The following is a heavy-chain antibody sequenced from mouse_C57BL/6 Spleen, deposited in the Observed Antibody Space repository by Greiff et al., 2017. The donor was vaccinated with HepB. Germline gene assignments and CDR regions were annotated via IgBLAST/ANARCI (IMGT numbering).Heavy chain of an antibody. J-gene: IGHJ4*01. CDR1: GFTFSDYY. CDR3: ARRGYDYDVEAMDY. Sequence: EVKLMESGGGLVQPGGSLKLSCAASGFTFSDYYMYWVRQTPEKRLEWVAYISNGGGSTYYPDTVKGRFTISRDNAKNTLYLQMSRLKSEDTAMYYCARRGYDYDVEAMDYWGQGTSVTVSS. CDR2: ISNGGGST. D-gene: IGHD2-4*01. V-gene: IGHV5-12*01.